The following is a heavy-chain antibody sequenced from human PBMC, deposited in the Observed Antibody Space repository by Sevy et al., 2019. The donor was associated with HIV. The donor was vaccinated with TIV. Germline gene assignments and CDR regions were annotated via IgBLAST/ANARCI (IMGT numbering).Heavy chain of an antibody. D-gene: IGHD2-15*01. CDR3: TRGLATADTPEYYFDY. V-gene: IGHV3-49*03. CDR2: ITRNSYEAYGGTT. Sequence: GGSLRLSCTASGFTFDDYAMSWFRQAPGKGLEWVAFITRNSYEAYGGTTEYAASVKARFTISRDDSKSIAYLQMNSLKTEDTAVYYCTRGLATADTPEYYFDYWGQGTLVTVSS. CDR1: GFTFDDYA. J-gene: IGHJ4*02.